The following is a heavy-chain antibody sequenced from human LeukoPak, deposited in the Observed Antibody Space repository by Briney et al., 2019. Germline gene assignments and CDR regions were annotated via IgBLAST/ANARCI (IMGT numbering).Heavy chain of an antibody. CDR3: GLVAGTSYFDY. J-gene: IGHJ4*02. Sequence: GGSLRLSCAASGFTFSSYWMHWVRQAPGKGLVWVSRINSDGSSTSYADSVKGRFTISRDNAKNTLYLQMNSLRAEDTAVYYCGLVAGTSYFDYWGQGTLVTVSS. D-gene: IGHD6-19*01. CDR2: INSDGSST. CDR1: GFTFSSYW. V-gene: IGHV3-74*01.